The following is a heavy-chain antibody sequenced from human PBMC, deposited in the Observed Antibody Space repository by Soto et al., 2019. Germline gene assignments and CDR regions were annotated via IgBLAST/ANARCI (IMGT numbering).Heavy chain of an antibody. CDR1: GGSVSSGSYY. CDR2: IYYSGST. Sequence: SETLSLTCTVSGGSVSSGSYYWSWIRQPPGKGLEWIGYIYYSGSTNYNPSLKSRVTISVDTSKNQFSLKLSSVTAADTAVYYCARGGYCSSTSCYPIDYWGQGTLVTVSS. J-gene: IGHJ4*02. V-gene: IGHV4-61*01. CDR3: ARGGYCSSTSCYPIDY. D-gene: IGHD2-2*01.